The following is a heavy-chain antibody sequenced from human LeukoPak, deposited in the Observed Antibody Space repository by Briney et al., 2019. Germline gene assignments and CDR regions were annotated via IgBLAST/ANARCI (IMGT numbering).Heavy chain of an antibody. Sequence: PGGSLRLSCAASGFTFSSYAMSWVRQAPGKGLEWVSAISGSGGNTYYADSVKGRFTISRDNSKNTLYLQMNSLRAEDTAVYYCAKVRTDSSGYYPNSYFDYWGQGTLVTVSS. J-gene: IGHJ4*02. CDR3: AKVRTDSSGYYPNSYFDY. CDR1: GFTFSSYA. D-gene: IGHD3-22*01. CDR2: ISGSGGNT. V-gene: IGHV3-23*01.